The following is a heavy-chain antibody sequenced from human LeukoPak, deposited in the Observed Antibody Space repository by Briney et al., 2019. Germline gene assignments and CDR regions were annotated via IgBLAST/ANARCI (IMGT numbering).Heavy chain of an antibody. Sequence: PGGSLRLSCVASGFTFSSYARSWIRQAPGKGLEWVSGISGSGGSTYYADSVKGRFTISRDNSKNTLYLQMHSLRAEDTAVYYCAKDEGLPGTTQFDPWGQGTLVTVSS. D-gene: IGHD1-7*01. CDR1: GFTFSSYA. V-gene: IGHV3-23*01. CDR3: AKDEGLPGTTQFDP. CDR2: ISGSGGST. J-gene: IGHJ5*02.